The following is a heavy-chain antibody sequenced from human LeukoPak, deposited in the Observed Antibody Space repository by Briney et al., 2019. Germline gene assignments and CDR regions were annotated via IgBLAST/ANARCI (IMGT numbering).Heavy chain of an antibody. V-gene: IGHV4-39*07. Sequence: SETLSLTCTVSGGSMTNDTFYWGWIRQPPGKGLEWIGSIYHTGPRYYNPSLKRRVTISVDTSKKHFSLKLSSVTAADTAVYYCARVLIWFGQLQNWFDPWGPGTLVTVSS. D-gene: IGHD3-10*01. CDR2: IYHTGPR. CDR1: GGSMTNDTFY. CDR3: ARVLIWFGQLQNWFDP. J-gene: IGHJ5*02.